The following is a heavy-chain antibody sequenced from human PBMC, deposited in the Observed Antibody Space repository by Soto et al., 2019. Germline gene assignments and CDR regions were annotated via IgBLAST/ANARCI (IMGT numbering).Heavy chain of an antibody. J-gene: IGHJ4*02. D-gene: IGHD2-2*01. Sequence: GGSLRLSCAASGFTFSSYAMSWVRQAPGKGLEWVSAISGSGGSTYYADSVKGRFTISRDNSKNTLYLQMNSLRAEDTAVYYCAKGQPDIVVVPAANGYFDYWGQGTLVTVSS. V-gene: IGHV3-23*01. CDR1: GFTFSSYA. CDR2: ISGSGGST. CDR3: AKGQPDIVVVPAANGYFDY.